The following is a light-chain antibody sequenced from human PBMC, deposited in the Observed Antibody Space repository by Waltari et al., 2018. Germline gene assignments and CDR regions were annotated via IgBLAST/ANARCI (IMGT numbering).Light chain of an antibody. Sequence: AIRITQSPSSLSASTGDRVTITWRASQGISSYLAWYQQKPGKAPKVLIYAASTLQSGVPARFSGSGSGTDFTLTISCLQSEDFAIYYCQQYYSNPATFGQGTKVGIK. CDR3: QQYYSNPAT. V-gene: IGKV1-8*01. CDR2: AAS. CDR1: QGISSY. J-gene: IGKJ1*01.